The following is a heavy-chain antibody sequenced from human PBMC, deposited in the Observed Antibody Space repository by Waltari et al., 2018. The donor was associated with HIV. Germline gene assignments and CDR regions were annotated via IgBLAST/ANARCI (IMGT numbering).Heavy chain of an antibody. D-gene: IGHD3-9*01. CDR1: GGSISSSSYS. V-gene: IGHV4-39*01. J-gene: IGHJ4*02. Sequence: QLQLQESGPGLVKPSETLSLTCTVSGGSISSSSYSWGWLRQPPGKGLEWIGSIYYSGSTYYNPSLQSRVTIFVDTSKNQFSLKLSSVTATDTAVYYCARLLLTGGIDYWGQGTLVTVSS. CDR3: ARLLLTGGIDY. CDR2: IYYSGST.